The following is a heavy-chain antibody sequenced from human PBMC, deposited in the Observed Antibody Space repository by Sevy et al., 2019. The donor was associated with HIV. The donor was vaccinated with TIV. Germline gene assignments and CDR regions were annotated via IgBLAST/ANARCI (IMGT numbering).Heavy chain of an antibody. CDR3: XXXXXXXXXXXXXXXXINAFDI. CDR2: ISWNSSAI. CDR1: GFTFSDYA. V-gene: IGHV3-9*01. J-gene: IGHJ3*02. Sequence: GGSLRLSCAASGFTFSDYAMHWVRLVPGKGLEWVSGISWNSSAIGYADSVKGRFTISRDNAKNSLHLQMNSLRVEDXXXXXXXXXXXXXXXXXXXXXXINAFDIWGQGTMVTVSS.